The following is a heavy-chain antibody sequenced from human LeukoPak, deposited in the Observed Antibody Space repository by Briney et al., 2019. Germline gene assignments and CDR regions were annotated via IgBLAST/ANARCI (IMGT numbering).Heavy chain of an antibody. CDR1: GYTFTSYD. J-gene: IGHJ2*01. CDR2: MNPNSGNT. Sequence: GAPVKVSCKASGYTFTSYDINWVRQATGQGLEWMGWMNPNSGNTGYAQKFQGRVTMTRSTSISTAYMELSSLRSEDTAVYYCARVSVLQQLVPGNLYWYFDLWGRGTLVTVSS. CDR3: ARVSVLQQLVPGNLYWYFDL. V-gene: IGHV1-8*01. D-gene: IGHD6-13*01.